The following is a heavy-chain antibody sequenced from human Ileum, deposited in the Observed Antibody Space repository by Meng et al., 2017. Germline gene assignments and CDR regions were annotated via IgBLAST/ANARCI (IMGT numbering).Heavy chain of an antibody. V-gene: IGHV3-74*01. D-gene: IGHD1-1*01. CDR2: INSDGSIS. CDR1: GFTFSSYW. CDR3: ARERTNIVDY. J-gene: IGHJ4*02. Sequence: EVPVVESGGGLVQSGGSLRLSCAASGFTFSSYWMHWVRQGPGKGLVWVSRINSDGSISTYADSVKGRFTISRDNAKNTLYLQMNSLRAEDTAVYYCARERTNIVDYWGQGMLVTVAS.